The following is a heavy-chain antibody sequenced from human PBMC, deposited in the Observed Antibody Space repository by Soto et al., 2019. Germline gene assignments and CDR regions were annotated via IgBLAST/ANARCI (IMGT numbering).Heavy chain of an antibody. CDR2: INPATGAA. CDR3: ARGGGVGVAGSAAFDM. Sequence: QLHLVQSGAVVKKPGASVTVSCSASGYPVTAYYMHWVRQAPGRGLEGRGGINPATGAAKYTQTFQGRVTMPRDTSPSTVFMELSGLTSEDTAVFYCARGGGVGVAGSAAFDMWGQGTLVTVSS. CDR1: GYPVTAYY. J-gene: IGHJ3*02. D-gene: IGHD3-3*01. V-gene: IGHV1-2*02.